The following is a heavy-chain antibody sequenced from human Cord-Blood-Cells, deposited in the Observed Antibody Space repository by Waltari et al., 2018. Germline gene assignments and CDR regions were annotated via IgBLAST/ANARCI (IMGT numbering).Heavy chain of an antibody. CDR1: GFPVSSNY. CDR3: AREGFGYCSGGSCYTGFDY. D-gene: IGHD2-15*01. Sequence: EVQLVESGGGLVQPGGSLRLSCAASGFPVSSNYMSWVRQPPCKGLEWVSVIYSGGSTYYADSVKGRFTISRHNSKNTLYLQMNSLRAEDTAVYYCAREGFGYCSGGSCYTGFDYWGQGTLVTVSS. CDR2: IYSGGST. V-gene: IGHV3-53*04. J-gene: IGHJ4*02.